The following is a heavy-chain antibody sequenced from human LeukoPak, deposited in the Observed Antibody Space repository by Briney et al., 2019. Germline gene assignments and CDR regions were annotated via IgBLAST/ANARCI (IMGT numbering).Heavy chain of an antibody. D-gene: IGHD2-8*01. CDR1: GGSISGFAYY. Sequence: SQSLSLTCTFSGGSISGFAYYFDWVRQPAGQGLESSGRSYGSSTTSYNSSLRRRVIITLDTSKNQVSLRLTSGTAADTSVYYCARYGGPNNGHRFDNWGQGTLATVSS. CDR2: SYGSSTT. CDR3: ARYGGPNNGHRFDN. J-gene: IGHJ4*02. V-gene: IGHV4-61*02.